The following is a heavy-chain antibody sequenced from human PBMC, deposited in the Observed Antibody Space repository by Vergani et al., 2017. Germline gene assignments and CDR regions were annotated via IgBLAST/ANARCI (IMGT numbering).Heavy chain of an antibody. J-gene: IGHJ6*02. CDR2: IDPSDSYT. CDR1: GYSFTSYW. D-gene: IGHD6-19*01. V-gene: IGHV5-10-1*01. Sequence: EVQLVQSGAEVKKLGESLRISCKGSGYSFTSYWISWVRQMPGKGLEWMGRIDPSDSYTNYSPSFQGHVTISADKSISTAYLQWSSLKASDTAMYYCARQVAVAGKWWGPYYYYGMDVWGQGTTVTVSS. CDR3: ARQVAVAGKWWGPYYYYGMDV.